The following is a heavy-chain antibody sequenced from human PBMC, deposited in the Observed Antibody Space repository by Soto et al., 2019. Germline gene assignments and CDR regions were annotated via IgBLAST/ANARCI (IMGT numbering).Heavy chain of an antibody. CDR1: GFTFSSYA. CDR3: AKVGSSWQNRHFDY. CDR2: ISGSGGST. J-gene: IGHJ4*02. D-gene: IGHD6-13*01. Sequence: EVQLLESGGGLVQPGGSLRLSCAASGFTFSSYAMSWVRQAPGKGLEWVSAISGSGGSTYYADSVKGRFTISRDNSKNTLDLQMNSLRAEDTAVYDCAKVGSSWQNRHFDYWGQGTLVTVSS. V-gene: IGHV3-23*01.